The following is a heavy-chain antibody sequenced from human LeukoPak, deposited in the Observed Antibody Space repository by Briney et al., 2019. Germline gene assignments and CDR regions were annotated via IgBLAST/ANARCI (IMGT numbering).Heavy chain of an antibody. CDR1: GFTFSSYA. CDR2: ISYDGSNK. Sequence: PGGSLRLSCAASGFTFSSYAMPWVRQAPAKGLAWVSVISYDGSNKYYADSVKGRFTTSRDNSKNTLYLQMNSLRAEDTAVYYCARGGMYYYDSSGYYAAQYYFDYWGQGTLVTVSS. CDR3: ARGGMYYYDSSGYYAAQYYFDY. D-gene: IGHD3-22*01. J-gene: IGHJ4*02. V-gene: IGHV3-30-3*01.